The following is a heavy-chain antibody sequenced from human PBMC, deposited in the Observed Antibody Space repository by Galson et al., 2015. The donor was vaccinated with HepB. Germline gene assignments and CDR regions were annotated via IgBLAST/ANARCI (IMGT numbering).Heavy chain of an antibody. CDR2: INPSGGST. Sequence: SVKVSCKASGYTFTSYYMHWVRQAPGQGLEWMGIINPSGGSTSYAQKFQGRVTMTRDTSTSTVYMELSSLRSEDTAVYYCAREGTAAGTFYYYYGMDVWGQGTTVTVSS. D-gene: IGHD6-13*01. V-gene: IGHV1-46*03. CDR1: GYTFTSYY. CDR3: AREGTAAGTFYYYYGMDV. J-gene: IGHJ6*02.